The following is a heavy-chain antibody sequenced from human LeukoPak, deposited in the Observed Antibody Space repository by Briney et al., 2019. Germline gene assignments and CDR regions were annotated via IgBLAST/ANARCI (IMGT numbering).Heavy chain of an antibody. D-gene: IGHD3-10*01. CDR2: TIGSGYNT. V-gene: IGHV3-23*01. Sequence: GGSLRLSCAASGFTFSNYAMSWVRQAPGKGLEWVSATIGSGYNTYYADSVKGRFAISRDSSKNTLYLQMNSLRAEDTAVYYCAKSYYGGWSQGTLVTVSS. CDR1: GFTFSNYA. J-gene: IGHJ4*02. CDR3: AKSYYGG.